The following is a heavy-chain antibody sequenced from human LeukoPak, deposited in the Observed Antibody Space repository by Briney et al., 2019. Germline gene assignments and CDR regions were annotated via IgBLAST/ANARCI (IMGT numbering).Heavy chain of an antibody. J-gene: IGHJ4*02. CDR3: ARWGYSHGYFDY. V-gene: IGHV4-38-2*01. D-gene: IGHD1-26*01. CDR1: GYSISSGYY. Sequence: ASETLSLTCAVSGYSISSGYYWGWIRQPPGKGLEWIGSIYHSGSTYYNPSLKSRVTISVDTSKNQFSLKLSSVTAAYTAVYYCARWGYSHGYFDYWGQGTLVTVSS. CDR2: IYHSGST.